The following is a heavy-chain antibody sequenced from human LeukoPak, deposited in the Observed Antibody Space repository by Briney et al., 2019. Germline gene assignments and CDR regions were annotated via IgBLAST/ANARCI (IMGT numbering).Heavy chain of an antibody. J-gene: IGHJ6*03. D-gene: IGHD2-2*02. CDR1: GGSISSYY. CDR2: IYYSGST. Sequence: SETLSLTCTVSGGSISSYYWSWIRQPPGKGLEWIGYIYYSGSTNYNPSLKSRVTISVDTSKNQFSLKLSSVTAADTAVYYCARGPDIVVVPAAIPVYDYYYMDVWGKGTTVTVSS. CDR3: ARGPDIVVVPAAIPVYDYYYMDV. V-gene: IGHV4-59*12.